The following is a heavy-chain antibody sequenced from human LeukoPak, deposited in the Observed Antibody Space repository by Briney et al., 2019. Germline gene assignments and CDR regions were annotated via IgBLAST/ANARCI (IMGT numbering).Heavy chain of an antibody. J-gene: IGHJ4*02. CDR3: TSWVVTRYY. CDR1: GFTFSGSA. CDR2: IRSKANSYAT. Sequence: GGSLRLSCAASGFTFSGSAMHWVRQASGNGLEWVGRIRSKANSYATAYAASVKGRFTISRDDSKNTAYLQMNSLKTEDTAVYYCTSWVVTRYYWGQGTLVTVSS. V-gene: IGHV3-73*01. D-gene: IGHD4-23*01.